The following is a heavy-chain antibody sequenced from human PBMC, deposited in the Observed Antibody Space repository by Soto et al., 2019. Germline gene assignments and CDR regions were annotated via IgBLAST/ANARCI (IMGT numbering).Heavy chain of an antibody. D-gene: IGHD3-3*01. CDR1: GASISNTDW. Sequence: PSETLSLTCAVSGASISNTDWWSWVRQPPGKGLEWLGEIFHSGSTYYNPSLKNRVTISVDNSKNQFSLTLTSVTAADTAVYYCASRSSPGAVSDFWSGYYDPFGYWAQGTLITVS. V-gene: IGHV4-4*02. CDR3: ASRSSPGAVSDFWSGYYDPFGY. CDR2: IFHSGST. J-gene: IGHJ4*02.